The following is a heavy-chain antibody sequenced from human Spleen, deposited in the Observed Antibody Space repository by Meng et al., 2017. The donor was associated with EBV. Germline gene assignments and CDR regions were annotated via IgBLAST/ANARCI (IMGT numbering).Heavy chain of an antibody. V-gene: IGHV4-4*02. D-gene: IGHD3-10*01. Sequence: QVQLQESGPGLVEPLGTLSPTCAVSGDSISSTNWWNWVRQPPGKGLEWIGQIYHDGMTDFSPSLKSRVTMSVDKSNNQFSLKLTSLTAADTAVYYCARSVGDHWGQGILVTVSS. CDR1: GDSISSTNW. J-gene: IGHJ4*02. CDR3: ARSVGDH. CDR2: IYHDGMT.